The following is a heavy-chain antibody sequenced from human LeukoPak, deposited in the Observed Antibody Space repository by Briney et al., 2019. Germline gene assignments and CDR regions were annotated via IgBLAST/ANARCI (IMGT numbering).Heavy chain of an antibody. Sequence: GGSLRLSCAASGFTFSSYGMHWVRQAPGKGLEWVAVISYDGSNKYYADSVKGRFTISRDNSKNTLYLQMSSLRAEDTAVYYCANKMGTMVAASLFDAFDIWGQGTMVTVSS. CDR1: GFTFSSYG. CDR2: ISYDGSNK. CDR3: ANKMGTMVAASLFDAFDI. J-gene: IGHJ3*02. V-gene: IGHV3-30*18. D-gene: IGHD2-15*01.